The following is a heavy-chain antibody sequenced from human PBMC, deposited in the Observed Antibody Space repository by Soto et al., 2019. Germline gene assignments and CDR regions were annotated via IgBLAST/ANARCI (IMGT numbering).Heavy chain of an antibody. D-gene: IGHD2-15*01. J-gene: IGHJ4*02. CDR1: GFTFSSYS. V-gene: IGHV3-48*01. CDR2: ISSSSSTI. Sequence: EVQLVESGGGLVQPGGSLRLSCAASGFTFSSYSMNWVSQSPGKGLEWVSYISSSSSTIYYADSVKGRFTISRDNAKNSLYLQMNSLLAEDTSVYYCARDMAALIYFDYWGQGTLVTVSS. CDR3: ARDMAALIYFDY.